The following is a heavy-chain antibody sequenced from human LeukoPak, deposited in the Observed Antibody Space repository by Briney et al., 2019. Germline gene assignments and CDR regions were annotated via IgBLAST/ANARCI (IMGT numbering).Heavy chain of an antibody. CDR3: ARDSDY. CDR2: IYTSGST. Sequence: PSETLSLTCTVSGGSISSGSYYWSWIRQPAGKGLEWIGRIYTSGSTNYNPSLKSRVTISVDTSKNQSSLKLSSVTAADTAVYYCARDSDYWGQGTLVTVSS. J-gene: IGHJ4*02. CDR1: GGSISSGSYY. V-gene: IGHV4-61*02.